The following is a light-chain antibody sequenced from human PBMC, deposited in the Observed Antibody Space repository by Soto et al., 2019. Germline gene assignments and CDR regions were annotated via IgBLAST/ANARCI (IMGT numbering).Light chain of an antibody. V-gene: IGKV1-13*02. CDR2: DAS. CDR3: QQFNTKPLT. CDR1: QGIGTA. Sequence: IQLTQSPSTLSASVGDRVTITCRASQGIGTALAWYHQRPGNSPDLLVYDASTLQSGVPSRFSGSGSETDFSLTISGLQPEDVGHDYCQQFNTKPLTFGGGTRVEIK. J-gene: IGKJ4*01.